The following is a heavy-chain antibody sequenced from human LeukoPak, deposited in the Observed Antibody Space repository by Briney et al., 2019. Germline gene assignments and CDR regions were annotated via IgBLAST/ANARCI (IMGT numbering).Heavy chain of an antibody. V-gene: IGHV1-69*13. CDR1: GGTFGSYA. CDR3: ARQIAVAGPYYFDY. D-gene: IGHD6-19*01. CDR2: IIPIFGTA. Sequence: ASVKVSCKASGGTFGSYAISWVRQAPGQGLEWMGGIIPIFGTANYAQKFQGRVTITADESTSTAYMELSSLRSEDTAVYYCARQIAVAGPYYFDYWGQGTLVTVSS. J-gene: IGHJ4*02.